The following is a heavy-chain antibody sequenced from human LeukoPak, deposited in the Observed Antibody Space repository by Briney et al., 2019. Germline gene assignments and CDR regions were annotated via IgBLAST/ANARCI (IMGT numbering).Heavy chain of an antibody. CDR1: GFTFSSYW. V-gene: IGHV3-7*04. Sequence: GGSLRLSCAASGFTFSSYWMSWVRQAPGKGLEWVANIKQDGSEKYYVDSVKGRFTISRDDAKNSLYLQMHRLRAEDTAVYYCARSLWFGESYYWGQGTLVTVSS. CDR2: IKQDGSEK. CDR3: ARSLWFGESYY. D-gene: IGHD3-10*01. J-gene: IGHJ4*02.